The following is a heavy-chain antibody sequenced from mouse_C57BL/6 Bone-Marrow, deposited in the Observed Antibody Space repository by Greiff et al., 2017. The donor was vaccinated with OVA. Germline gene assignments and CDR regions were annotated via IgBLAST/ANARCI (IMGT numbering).Heavy chain of an antibody. CDR2: IDPSDSET. V-gene: IGHV1-52*01. J-gene: IGHJ4*01. Sequence: QVQLQQPGAELVRPGSSVKLSCKASGYTFTSYWMHWVKQRPIQGLEWIGNIDPSDSETHYNQKFKDKATLTVDKSSSTAYMQLSSLTSEDSAVYYCARLHFYYAMDYWGQGTSVTVSS. CDR1: GYTFTSYW. CDR3: ARLHFYYAMDY.